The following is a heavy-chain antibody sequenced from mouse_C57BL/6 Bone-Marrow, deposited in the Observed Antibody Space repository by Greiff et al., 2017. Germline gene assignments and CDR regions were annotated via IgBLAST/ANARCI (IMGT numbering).Heavy chain of an antibody. Sequence: VKLQQSGAELARPGASVKLSCKASGYTFTSYGISWVKQRTGQGLEWIGEIYPRSGNTYYNEKFKGKATLTADKSSSTAYMELRSLTSEDSAVYFCAGTRRDFDYWGQGTTLTVSS. CDR1: GYTFTSYG. CDR3: AGTRRDFDY. CDR2: IYPRSGNT. V-gene: IGHV1-81*01. J-gene: IGHJ2*01.